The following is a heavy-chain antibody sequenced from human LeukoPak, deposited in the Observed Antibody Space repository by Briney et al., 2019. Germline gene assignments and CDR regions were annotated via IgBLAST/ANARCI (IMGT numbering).Heavy chain of an antibody. CDR3: ARDRPPLLRYFGWRGAFDI. Sequence: ASVKVSCKASGYTFTSYYMHWVRQAPGQGLEWMGIINPSGGSTSYAQKFQGRVTMTRDTSTSTVYMELSSLRSEDTAVYYCARDRPPLLRYFGWRGAFDIWGQGTMVTVSS. CDR2: INPSGGST. D-gene: IGHD3-9*01. CDR1: GYTFTSYY. V-gene: IGHV1-46*01. J-gene: IGHJ3*02.